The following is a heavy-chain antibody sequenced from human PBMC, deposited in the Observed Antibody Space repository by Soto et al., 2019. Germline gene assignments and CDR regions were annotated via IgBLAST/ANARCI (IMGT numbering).Heavy chain of an antibody. CDR2: IYPGDSDT. Sequence: GESLKISCKGSGYSFTSYWIGWVRQMPGKGLEWMGIIYPGDSDTRYSPSFQGQVTISADKSISTAYLQWSSLKASDTAMYYCARLDYDILTGYPIHYGMDVWGQGTTVTVSS. CDR3: ARLDYDILTGYPIHYGMDV. CDR1: GYSFTSYW. V-gene: IGHV5-51*01. J-gene: IGHJ6*02. D-gene: IGHD3-9*01.